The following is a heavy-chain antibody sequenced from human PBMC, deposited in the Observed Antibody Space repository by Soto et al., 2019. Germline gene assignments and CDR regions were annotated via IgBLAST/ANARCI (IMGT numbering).Heavy chain of an antibody. CDR3: AKGGHFWAVYYLGLLTFPAQRTSDL. D-gene: IGHD3-3*02. Sequence: GGSLRLSCAASGFTFSSYAMSWFRQAPGKGLEWVSAISGSGGSTYYADSVKGRFTISRDNSKNTLYLQINSLIAEDTAVYYCAKGGHFWAVYYLGLLTFPAQRTSDL. CDR1: GFTFSSYA. CDR2: ISGSGGST. J-gene: IGHJ2*01. V-gene: IGHV3-23*01.